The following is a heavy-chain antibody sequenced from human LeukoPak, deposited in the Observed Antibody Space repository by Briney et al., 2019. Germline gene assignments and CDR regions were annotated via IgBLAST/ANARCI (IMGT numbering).Heavy chain of an antibody. D-gene: IGHD1-26*01. CDR1: GYSFNNYW. CDR2: IYPGDSDT. J-gene: IGHJ3*02. CDR3: ARRVVGATTHSFDI. Sequence: GESLKISCKGSGYSFNNYWIAWVRQLPGKGLEWMGIIYPGDSDTRYSPSFQGRVTISADKSISSAYLQWSSLKASDSAIYYCARRVVGATTHSFDIWGQGTMVTVSS. V-gene: IGHV5-51*01.